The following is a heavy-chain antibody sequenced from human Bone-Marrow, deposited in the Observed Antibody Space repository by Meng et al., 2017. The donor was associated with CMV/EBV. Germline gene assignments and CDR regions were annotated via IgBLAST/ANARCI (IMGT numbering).Heavy chain of an antibody. CDR3: ARSRITFVY. J-gene: IGHJ4*02. Sequence: GESLKISCAASGFTFSNYWMTWVRQAPGKGLEWVANIKQDGSEKYYVDSVKGRFTVSRDNAKNSLYLQMNSLRAEDTAAYYCARSRITFVYWGQGTLVTVSS. V-gene: IGHV3-7*01. CDR2: IKQDGSEK. CDR1: GFTFSNYW. D-gene: IGHD5-24*01.